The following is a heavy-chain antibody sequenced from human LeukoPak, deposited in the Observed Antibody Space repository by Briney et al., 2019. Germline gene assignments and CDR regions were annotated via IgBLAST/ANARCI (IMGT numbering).Heavy chain of an antibody. D-gene: IGHD3-16*01. CDR1: GYTFTSYA. V-gene: IGHV1-3*01. J-gene: IGHJ3*02. Sequence: ASVKVSCKASGYTFTSYAMHWVRQAPGQRLEWMGWINAGNGNTKYSQKFQGRVTITRDTSASTAYMELSSLRSEDTAVYYCATPKRGSYVWGSYRTYAFDIWGQGTMVTVSS. CDR3: ATPKRGSYVWGSYRTYAFDI. CDR2: INAGNGNT.